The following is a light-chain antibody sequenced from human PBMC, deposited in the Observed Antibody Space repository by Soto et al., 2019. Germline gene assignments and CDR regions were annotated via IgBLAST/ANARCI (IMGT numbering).Light chain of an antibody. CDR2: KVS. CDR3: MQGAHWPRT. V-gene: IGKV2-30*01. J-gene: IGKJ1*01. Sequence: EVVLPQSPLSLSVTLGQPASISCRSSQSLVYSDGDTYLNWFQQRLGQSPRRLISKVSNRDSGVQDRFSGICSRTDFTLRISRVEAEDVVLYYCMQGAHWPRTFGQGTKVEIK. CDR1: QSLVYSDGDTY.